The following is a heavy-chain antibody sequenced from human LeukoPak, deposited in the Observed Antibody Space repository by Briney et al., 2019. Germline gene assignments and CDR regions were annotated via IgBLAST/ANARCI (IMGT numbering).Heavy chain of an antibody. J-gene: IGHJ4*02. CDR2: MYYSGST. CDR3: ARHVSSRYQLWLRYHFDY. Sequence: PSETLSLTCTVSGGSISSSNYYWGWIRQPPGKGLEWIGSMYYSGSTYYNPSLKSRVTMSVDTSKNQFSLKLISVTAADTALYYCARHVSSRYQLWLRYHFDYWVQGTLVTVSS. CDR1: GGSISSSNYY. D-gene: IGHD5-18*01. V-gene: IGHV4-39*01.